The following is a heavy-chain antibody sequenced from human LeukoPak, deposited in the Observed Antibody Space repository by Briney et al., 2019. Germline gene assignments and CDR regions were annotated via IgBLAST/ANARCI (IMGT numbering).Heavy chain of an antibody. V-gene: IGHV3-23*01. CDR3: AKGSSGYYYYFES. Sequence: GGSLRLPCAASGVTFSTYAMSWVRQAPGKGLEWVSGIDGRGRYTYYRDSVRGRFTISRDNSKKTLDLHMSSLRAEDTAVYYCAKGSSGYYYYFESWGQGTLVTVSS. J-gene: IGHJ4*02. CDR1: GVTFSTYA. CDR2: IDGRGRYT. D-gene: IGHD3-22*01.